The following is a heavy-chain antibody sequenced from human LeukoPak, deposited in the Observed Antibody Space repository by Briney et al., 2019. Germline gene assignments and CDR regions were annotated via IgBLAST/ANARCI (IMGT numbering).Heavy chain of an antibody. CDR1: GGSINSGASS. V-gene: IGHV4-31*03. D-gene: IGHD3-10*01. Sequence: SETLSLTCTVSGGSINSGASSWNWIRQHPGEGLEWIGFICDSRNAYYNASLKSRVSISLDTSENQFSLKLSSVTAADTAVYYCAVGGTGTKVDYWGQGILVTVSS. CDR2: ICDSRNA. CDR3: AVGGTGTKVDY. J-gene: IGHJ4*02.